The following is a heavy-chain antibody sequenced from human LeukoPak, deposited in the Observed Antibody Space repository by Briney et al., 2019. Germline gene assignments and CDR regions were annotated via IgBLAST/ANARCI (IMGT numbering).Heavy chain of an antibody. J-gene: IGHJ4*02. V-gene: IGHV1-24*01. CDR2: FDPGDGET. Sequence: GASVKVSCKVSGYTLTELSMHWVRQAPGKGLEWMGGFDPGDGETIYAQKFQGRVTVTEDTSTDTAYMELSSLRSEDTAVYYCATATVTLNFDNWGQGTLVTVSS. CDR3: ATATVTLNFDN. D-gene: IGHD4-17*01. CDR1: GYTLTELS.